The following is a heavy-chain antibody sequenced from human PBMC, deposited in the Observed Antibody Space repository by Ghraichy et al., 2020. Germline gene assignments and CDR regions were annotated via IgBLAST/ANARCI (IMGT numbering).Heavy chain of an antibody. CDR1: GFTFSSYS. CDR3: ARDRSSSWYYYYYGMDV. D-gene: IGHD6-13*01. CDR2: ISSSSSTI. J-gene: IGHJ6*02. V-gene: IGHV3-48*01. Sequence: ESLNISCAASGFTFSSYSMNWVRQAPGKGLEWVSYISSSSSTIYYADSVKGRFTISRDNAKNSLYLQMNSLRAEDTAVYYCARDRSSSWYYYYYGMDVWGQGTTVTVSS.